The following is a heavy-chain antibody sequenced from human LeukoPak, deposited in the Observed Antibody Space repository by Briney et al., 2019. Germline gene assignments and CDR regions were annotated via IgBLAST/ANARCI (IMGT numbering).Heavy chain of an antibody. CDR3: ARLGDYVWGSYRYNPFDY. J-gene: IGHJ4*02. Sequence: GESLKISCKGSGYNFTIYWIGWERQMPGKGLEWMGIIYPADSETRYSPSFEGQVTISADKSISKSISTAYLQWSSLKASDTAMYYCARLGDYVWGSYRYNPFDYWGQGTLVTVSS. V-gene: IGHV5-51*01. D-gene: IGHD3-16*02. CDR2: IYPADSET. CDR1: GYNFTIYW.